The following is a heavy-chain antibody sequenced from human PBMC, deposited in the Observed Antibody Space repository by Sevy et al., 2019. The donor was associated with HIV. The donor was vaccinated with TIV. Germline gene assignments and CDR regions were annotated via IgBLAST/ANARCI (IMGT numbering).Heavy chain of an antibody. CDR3: AREAGYSTGWSPGNY. V-gene: IGHV3-30*14. Sequence: GSLRLSCAASGFTFSSHAMHWVRQAPGKGLEWVALISYDGVIKYYAESVKGRFTTSRDNSKNTLYLQMNSLRADDTAVYYCAREAGYSTGWSPGNYWGQGTLVTVSS. CDR1: GFTFSSHA. D-gene: IGHD6-19*01. CDR2: ISYDGVIK. J-gene: IGHJ4*02.